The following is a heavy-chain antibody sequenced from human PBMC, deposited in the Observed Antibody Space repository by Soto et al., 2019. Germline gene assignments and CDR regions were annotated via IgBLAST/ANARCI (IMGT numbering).Heavy chain of an antibody. D-gene: IGHD3-9*01. V-gene: IGHV3-23*01. CDR1: GFTFSSYA. Sequence: PGGSLRLSCAASGFTFSSYAMSWVRQAPGKGLEWVSAISGSGGSTYYADSVKGRFTISRDNSKNTLYLQMNSLRAEDTAVYYCAKDPVDILTGYYTFDPWGQGTLVTVSS. J-gene: IGHJ5*02. CDR2: ISGSGGST. CDR3: AKDPVDILTGYYTFDP.